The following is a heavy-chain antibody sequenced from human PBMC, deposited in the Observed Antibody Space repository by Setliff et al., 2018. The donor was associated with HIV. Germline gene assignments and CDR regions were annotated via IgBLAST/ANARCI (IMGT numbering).Heavy chain of an antibody. V-gene: IGHV1-46*01. Sequence: ASVNVSCKASGHTFANSYLHWVRQGPGQGLEWMGIMNPNDGGTQYAQNFRGRVSMTRDTSTTTVYMELYSLRSEDTAVYHCARSDISGTGYFDSWGQGTLVTVSS. D-gene: IGHD1-20*01. CDR3: ARSDISGTGYFDS. J-gene: IGHJ4*02. CDR1: GHTFANSY. CDR2: MNPNDGGT.